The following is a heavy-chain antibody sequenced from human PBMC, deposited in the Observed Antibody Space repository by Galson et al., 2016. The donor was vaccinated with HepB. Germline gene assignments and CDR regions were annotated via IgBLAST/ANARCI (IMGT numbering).Heavy chain of an antibody. J-gene: IGHJ3*02. V-gene: IGHV1-8*01. Sequence: SVKVSCKASGYTFTNYDVNWVRQAPGQGLEWMGWMNPGSGNTGYAQNFQGRVTMTRNASISTAYVELRSLTSEDTAVYYCARVPRTAGGYIPHYSAFDIWGQGTMVIVSS. D-gene: IGHD5-18*01. CDR3: ARVPRTAGGYIPHYSAFDI. CDR2: MNPGSGNT. CDR1: GYTFTNYD.